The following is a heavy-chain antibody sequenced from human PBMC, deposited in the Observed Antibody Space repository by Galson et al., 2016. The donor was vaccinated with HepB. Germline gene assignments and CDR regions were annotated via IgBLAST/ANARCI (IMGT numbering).Heavy chain of an antibody. CDR1: GGSFSGDY. CDR2: IYYTGST. D-gene: IGHD5-24*01. V-gene: IGHV4-39*01. J-gene: IGHJ6*02. CDR3: ASRPTGQYYYYYYGMDV. Sequence: SETLSLTCAVYGGSFSGDYWGWIRQPPGKRLEWIGSIYYTGSTYYNPSLKSRVTISVDTSKNQFSLKLNSVTASDTAVYYCASRPTGQYYYYYYGMDVWGQGTTVTVSS.